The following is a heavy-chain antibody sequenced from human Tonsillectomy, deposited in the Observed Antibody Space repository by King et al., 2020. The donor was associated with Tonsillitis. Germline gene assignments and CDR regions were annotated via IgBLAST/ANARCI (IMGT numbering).Heavy chain of an antibody. J-gene: IGHJ6*02. CDR3: ARLDSSSGENGMDV. CDR1: GYRFTTYW. CDR2: IYPGDSDT. Sequence: VQLVESGAEVKKPGESLRISCKGSGYRFTTYWIGWVRQMPGKGLESMGIIYPGDSDTRYSPSFQGQVTISAGKSISTTYLQWRSLKASDSGMYYCARLDSSSGENGMDVWGQGTTVTVSS. V-gene: IGHV5-51*01. D-gene: IGHD2-21*01.